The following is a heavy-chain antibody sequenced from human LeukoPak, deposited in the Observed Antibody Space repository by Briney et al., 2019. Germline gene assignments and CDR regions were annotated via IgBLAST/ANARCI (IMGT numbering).Heavy chain of an antibody. D-gene: IGHD2-2*01. CDR3: AKGGVIGYCSSTSCQAQAY. J-gene: IGHJ4*02. CDR2: ISGSGGST. Sequence: QPGGSLRLSCAASGFTFSSYAMSWVRQAPGKGLEWVSAISGSGGSTYYADSVKGRFTISRDNSKNTLYLQMNSLRAEDTAVYYCAKGGVIGYCSSTSCQAQAYWGQGTLVTVSS. CDR1: GFTFSSYA. V-gene: IGHV3-23*01.